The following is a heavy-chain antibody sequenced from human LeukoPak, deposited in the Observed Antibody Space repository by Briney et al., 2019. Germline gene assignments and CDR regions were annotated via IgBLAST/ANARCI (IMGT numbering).Heavy chain of an antibody. Sequence: ASVKVSCKASGYTFTTYDINWVRQATGQGLQWMGWMNPNSGNTGYAQNFQGRLTMTRNTSISTAYMELSSLTSGDTAVYYCARGGIMVRGISLLYGMDVWGQGTTVTVSS. CDR3: ARGGIMVRGISLLYGMDV. V-gene: IGHV1-8*01. CDR2: MNPNSGNT. CDR1: GYTFTTYD. J-gene: IGHJ6*02. D-gene: IGHD3-10*01.